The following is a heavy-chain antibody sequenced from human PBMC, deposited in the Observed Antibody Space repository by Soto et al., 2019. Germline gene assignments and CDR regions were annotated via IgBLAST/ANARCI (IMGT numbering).Heavy chain of an antibody. D-gene: IGHD3-22*01. CDR1: VDIVSSNNAA. Sequence: PSQTLSLTCAVSVDIVSSNNAAGNWIRQSPSRGLEWLGRTYYRSKWYNHYAVSVKSRITVNPDTSKNQFSLQLNSVTPEDTAVYYCARSGPGGYIDYWGQGTLVTVSS. CDR2: TYYRSKWYN. V-gene: IGHV6-1*01. CDR3: ARSGPGGYIDY. J-gene: IGHJ4*02.